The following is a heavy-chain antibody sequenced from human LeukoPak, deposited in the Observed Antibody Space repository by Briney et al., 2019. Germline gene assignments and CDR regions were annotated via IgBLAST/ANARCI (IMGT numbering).Heavy chain of an antibody. CDR1: GFTFSSHW. CDR2: INSDGSST. V-gene: IGHV3-74*01. J-gene: IGHJ4*02. CDR3: ASSLGPLTEY. Sequence: GGSLRPSCAASGFTFSSHWMHWVRQAPGKGLVWVSRINSDGSSTDYADSVKGRFTISRDNTKSTLYLQMNSLRAEDTVVYYCASSLGPLTEYWGQGTLVTVSS. D-gene: IGHD3-16*01.